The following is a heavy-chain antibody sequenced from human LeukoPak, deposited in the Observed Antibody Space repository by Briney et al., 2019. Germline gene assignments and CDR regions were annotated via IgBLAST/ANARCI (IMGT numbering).Heavy chain of an antibody. J-gene: IGHJ4*02. Sequence: TGGSLRLSCATSGSPFTDSPVNWVRQAPGKGLEWVSNIRTSTEGTNYAIYADSVKGRVTFSRDDAKNTLYLHMHSLRDDDTAVYYCARDQRYAFDYWGRGILVTVSS. V-gene: IGHV3-11*05. D-gene: IGHD3-9*01. CDR3: ARDQRYAFDY. CDR1: GSPFTDSP. CDR2: IRTST.